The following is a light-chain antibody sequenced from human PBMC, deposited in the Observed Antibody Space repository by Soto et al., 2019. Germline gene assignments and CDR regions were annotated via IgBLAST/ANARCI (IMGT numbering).Light chain of an antibody. V-gene: IGLV2-14*01. CDR2: DVS. Sequence: LAQPCPLFWAPGPALTLSCSGNHSAVGGYNYVSWYQQHPGKAPKLMIYDVSNRPSGVSNRFSGSKSGDTASLTISGLQAEDEADYYCSSYTSSSTYVFGTGTKVTVL. J-gene: IGLJ1*01. CDR3: SSYTSSSTYV. CDR1: HSAVGGYNY.